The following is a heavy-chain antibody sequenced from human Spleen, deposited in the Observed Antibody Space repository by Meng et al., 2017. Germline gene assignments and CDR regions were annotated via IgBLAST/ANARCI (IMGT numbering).Heavy chain of an antibody. J-gene: IGHJ4*02. CDR3: ASSITGYGYYYDSSGLDY. CDR2: INTDASST. CDR1: GFTFSSYN. V-gene: IGHV3-74*01. D-gene: IGHD3-22*01. Sequence: GESLKISCAASGFTFSSYNMHWVRQTPGEGLVWVSRINTDASSTSYADSVKGRFTISRDNAKNTLYLQMNSLRAEDTAVYYCASSITGYGYYYDSSGLDYWGQGTLVTVSS.